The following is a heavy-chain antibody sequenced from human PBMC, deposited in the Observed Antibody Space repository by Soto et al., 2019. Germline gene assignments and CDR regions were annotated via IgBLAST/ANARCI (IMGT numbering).Heavy chain of an antibody. CDR2: IYYSGST. V-gene: IGHV4-39*01. CDR3: ARHGGITIFGVVITPYYYYGMDV. Sequence: SETLSLTCTVSGGSISSSSYYWGWIRQPPGKGLGWIGSIYYSGSTYYNPSLKSRVTISVDTSKNQFSLKLSSVTAADTAVYYCARHGGITIFGVVITPYYYYGMDVWGQGTTVTVSS. J-gene: IGHJ6*02. CDR1: GGSISSSSYY. D-gene: IGHD3-3*01.